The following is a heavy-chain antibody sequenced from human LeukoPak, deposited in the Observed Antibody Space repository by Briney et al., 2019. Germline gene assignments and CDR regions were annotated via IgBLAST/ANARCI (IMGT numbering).Heavy chain of an antibody. V-gene: IGHV1-69*06. CDR3: ARGKNWNDLTFDY. Sequence: SVKVSCKASGGTFSSYAISWVRQAPGQGLEWMGGIIPIFGTANYAQKFQGRVTITADKSTSTAYMELSSLRSEDTAVYYCARGKNWNDLTFDYWGQGTLATVSS. J-gene: IGHJ4*02. CDR2: IIPIFGTA. CDR1: GGTFSSYA. D-gene: IGHD1-1*01.